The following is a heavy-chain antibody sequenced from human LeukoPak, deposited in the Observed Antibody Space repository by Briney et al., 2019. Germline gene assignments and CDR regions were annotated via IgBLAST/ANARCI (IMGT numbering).Heavy chain of an antibody. CDR1: GDSVSGNIAT. D-gene: IGHD1-26*01. CDR2: TYYRSRWHN. J-gene: IGHJ1*01. V-gene: IGHV6-1*01. CDR3: AKSGSYLEYLQH. Sequence: SQTLSLTCAISGDSVSGNIATWNWIRQSPSRGLEWLGRTYYRSRWHNVYAESVKSRITINPDTSKNQFSPLLNSVTPEDTAVYYCAKSGSYLEYLQHWGQGTPVTVSS.